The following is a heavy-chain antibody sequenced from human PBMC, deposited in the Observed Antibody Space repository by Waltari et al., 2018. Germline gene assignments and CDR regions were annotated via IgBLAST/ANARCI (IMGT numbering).Heavy chain of an antibody. J-gene: IGHJ5*02. CDR1: GYTFTGYY. CDR2: INPNRGGT. Sequence: QVQLVLSGAEVKKPGASVKVSCKASGYTFTGYYMHWVRQAPGQGLEWMGWINPNRGGTNYAQKFQGRVTMTRDTSISTAYMELSRLRSDDTAVYYCARALRGPNWFDPWGQGTLVTVSS. V-gene: IGHV1-2*02. CDR3: ARALRGPNWFDP.